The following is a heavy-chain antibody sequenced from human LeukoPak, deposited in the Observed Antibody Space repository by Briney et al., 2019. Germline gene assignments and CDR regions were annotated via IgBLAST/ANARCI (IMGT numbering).Heavy chain of an antibody. Sequence: RGSLRVSCAASGFTFSSYRLNWVRPAPGKGLEWVSSISSRCSYIYDTDSVKARFTISRDSAKNSLYVQMTSLRAEDTAVYYWARASGYRSGWYGGYFDYWGQGTLVTVSS. CDR2: ISSRCSYI. D-gene: IGHD6-19*01. CDR1: GFTFSSYR. CDR3: ARASGYRSGWYGGYFDY. V-gene: IGHV3-21*01. J-gene: IGHJ4*02.